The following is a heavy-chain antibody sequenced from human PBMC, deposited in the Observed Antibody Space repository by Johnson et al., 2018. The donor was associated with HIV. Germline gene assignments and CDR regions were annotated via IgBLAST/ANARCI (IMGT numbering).Heavy chain of an antibody. CDR1: GFTVSSNY. CDR3: ARGLRRTTVGNDAFDI. J-gene: IGHJ3*02. Sequence: VQLVESGGGLIQPGGSLRLSCVVSGFTVSSNYMSWVRQAPGKGLEWVSVIYSGGSTYYADSVKGRFTISRDNSKNTLYLQMNSLRAEDTAVYYCARGLRRTTVGNDAFDIWGQGTMVTVSS. V-gene: IGHV3-53*01. D-gene: IGHD4-23*01. CDR2: IYSGGST.